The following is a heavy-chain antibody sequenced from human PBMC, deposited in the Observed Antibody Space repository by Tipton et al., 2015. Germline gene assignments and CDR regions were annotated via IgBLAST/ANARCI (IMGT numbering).Heavy chain of an antibody. D-gene: IGHD3-22*01. V-gene: IGHV4-34*01. CDR1: GGSFSDYY. J-gene: IGHJ2*01. Sequence: TLSLTCAVYGGSFSDYYWSWIRQSPGKGLEWIGEINHGGSTNYNPSLKSRVTISVDTSKNQFSLKLNSVTAADTAVYYCARDAGRYYDSSGLSWYFDLWGRGTLVTVSS. CDR3: ARDAGRYYDSSGLSWYFDL. CDR2: INHGGST.